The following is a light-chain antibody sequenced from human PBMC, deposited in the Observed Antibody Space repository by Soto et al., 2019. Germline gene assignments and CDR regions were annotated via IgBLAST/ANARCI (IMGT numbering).Light chain of an antibody. Sequence: QSALTQPASVSGSPGQSITISCTGTSSDVGHYNLVSWYQQHPGKAPKLMIYEGSKRPSGVSNRFSGSKSDNTASLTISGLQAEDEAHYYCCSYARGSTYVFGSGTKVTVL. CDR1: SSDVGHYNL. V-gene: IGLV2-23*01. CDR3: CSYARGSTYV. CDR2: EGS. J-gene: IGLJ1*01.